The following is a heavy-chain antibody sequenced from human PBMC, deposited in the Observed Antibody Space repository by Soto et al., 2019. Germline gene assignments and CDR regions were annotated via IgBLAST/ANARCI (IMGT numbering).Heavy chain of an antibody. D-gene: IGHD1-1*01. CDR1: GFAFGSYW. CDR2: ISQDGAIA. V-gene: IGHV3-74*01. Sequence: VQLVESGGGLVQPGGSLRLSCAASGFAFGSYWMHWVRQAPGKGLVWVSRISQDGAIATQADSVKGRFTISRDNAKNTLFLQMNSLRADDTAVYYCLRDQRHWNEFADQWGHGTLVTVSS. CDR3: LRDQRHWNEFADQ. J-gene: IGHJ4*01.